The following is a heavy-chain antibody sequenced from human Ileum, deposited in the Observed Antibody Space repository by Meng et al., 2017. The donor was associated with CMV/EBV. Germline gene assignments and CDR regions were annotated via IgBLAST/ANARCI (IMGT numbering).Heavy chain of an antibody. CDR2: IRNDGSSK. CDR3: AKVSPGYCSTTSCPPSY. Sequence: FTFSGYGMHWVRQAPGKGLEWVAIIRNDGSSKYYADSVKGRFAISRDNSKNTLYLQMNSLRPEDTAVYYCAKVSPGYCSTTSCPPSYWGQGTLVTVSS. V-gene: IGHV3-30*02. D-gene: IGHD2-2*01. CDR1: FTFSGYG. J-gene: IGHJ4*02.